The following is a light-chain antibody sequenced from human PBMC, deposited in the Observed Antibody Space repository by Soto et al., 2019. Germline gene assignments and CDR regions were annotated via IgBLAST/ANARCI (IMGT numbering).Light chain of an antibody. Sequence: EIVLTQSPATLSLSPGERATLSCRASQSVRHYLAWYQQKPGQAPRLLIYDASSRATGIPARFSGSGSGTDFPLTISSLDPEDFAVYYCQPCNDSPLTFGGGTKVEIK. V-gene: IGKV3-11*01. CDR2: DAS. J-gene: IGKJ4*01. CDR3: QPCNDSPLT. CDR1: QSVRHY.